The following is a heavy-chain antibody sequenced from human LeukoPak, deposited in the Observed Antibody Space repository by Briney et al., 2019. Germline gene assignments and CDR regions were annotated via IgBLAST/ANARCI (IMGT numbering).Heavy chain of an antibody. Sequence: SETLSLTCTVSGGSISSYYWSWLRQPPGKGLEWIGYLFYSGSTNYNPSLKSRVIISADTYKNHFSLKLTAVNTADTAVYYCARDSGYGYGYDYWGLGTLVTVSS. CDR1: GGSISSYY. J-gene: IGHJ4*02. CDR3: ARDSGYGYGYDY. V-gene: IGHV4-59*01. D-gene: IGHD5-18*01. CDR2: LFYSGST.